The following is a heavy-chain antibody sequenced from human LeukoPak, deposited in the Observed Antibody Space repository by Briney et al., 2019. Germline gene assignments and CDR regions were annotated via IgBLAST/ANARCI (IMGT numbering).Heavy chain of an antibody. J-gene: IGHJ4*02. V-gene: IGHV4-61*02. D-gene: IGHD1-26*01. CDR1: GGSINSGSYY. Sequence: SQTLSLTCTVSGGSINSGSYYWSWIRQPAGKGLEWIGRINTSGRTNYNPSLKSRVTISVDASKNHFSLKLSSVTAADTAVYYCARVDSYSGSYYFDYWGQGTLVTVSS. CDR3: ARVDSYSGSYYFDY. CDR2: INTSGRT.